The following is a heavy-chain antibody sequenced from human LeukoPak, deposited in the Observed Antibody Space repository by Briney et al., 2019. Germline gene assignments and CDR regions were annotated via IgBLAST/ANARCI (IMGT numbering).Heavy chain of an antibody. CDR1: GGTFSSYA. Sequence: SVKVSCKASGGTFSSYAISWVRQAPGQGLEWMGGIIPIFGTANYAQKFQGRVTITADESTSTAYMELSSLRSEDTAVYYCARDDRYSSSSSRGYYYYGMGVWGQGTTVTVSS. D-gene: IGHD6-6*01. CDR2: IIPIFGTA. CDR3: ARDDRYSSSSSRGYYYYGMGV. V-gene: IGHV1-69*13. J-gene: IGHJ6*02.